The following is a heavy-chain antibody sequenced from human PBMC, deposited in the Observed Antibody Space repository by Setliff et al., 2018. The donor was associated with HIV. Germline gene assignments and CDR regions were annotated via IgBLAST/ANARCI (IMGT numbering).Heavy chain of an antibody. CDR1: GFTFSDYY. J-gene: IGHJ6*03. Sequence: ASVKVSCKASGFTFSDYYIHWVRQAPGQGLEWMGRISPNSDVTNYAQKFQGRLTMTRNTSTGTVYMELSSLRSEDTAVYYCARIGRTPYYYYYMDVWGKGTTVTVSS. CDR2: ISPNSDVT. V-gene: IGHV1-2*06. CDR3: ARIGRTPYYYYYMDV. D-gene: IGHD2-15*01.